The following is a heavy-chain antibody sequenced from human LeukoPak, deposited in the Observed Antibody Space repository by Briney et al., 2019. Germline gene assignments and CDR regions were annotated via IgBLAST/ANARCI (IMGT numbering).Heavy chain of an antibody. Sequence: SETLSLTCTVSGGSISSYYWSWIRQPPGKGLEWIGEINHSGSTNYNPSLKSRVTISVDTSKNQFSLKLSSVTAADTAVYYCARVGGDSSGYYYTLDYWGQGTLVTVSS. V-gene: IGHV4-34*01. J-gene: IGHJ4*02. CDR3: ARVGGDSSGYYYTLDY. CDR2: INHSGST. CDR1: GGSISSYY. D-gene: IGHD3-22*01.